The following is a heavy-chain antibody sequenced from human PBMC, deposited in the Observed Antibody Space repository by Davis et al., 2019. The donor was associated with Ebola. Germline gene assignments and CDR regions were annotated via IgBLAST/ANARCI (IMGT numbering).Heavy chain of an antibody. CDR3: AREGVVALAYFDY. CDR2: IKQDGSEK. CDR1: GFTFSSYW. D-gene: IGHD3-22*01. Sequence: PGGSLRLSCAASGFTFSSYWMSWVRQAPGKGLEWVANIKQDGSEKYYVDSVKGRFTISRDNAKNSLYLQMNSLRSEDTAVYYCAREGVVALAYFDYWGQGTLVTVSS. V-gene: IGHV3-7*03. J-gene: IGHJ4*02.